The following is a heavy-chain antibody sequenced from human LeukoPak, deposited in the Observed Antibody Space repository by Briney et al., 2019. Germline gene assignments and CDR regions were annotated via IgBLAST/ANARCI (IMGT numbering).Heavy chain of an antibody. V-gene: IGHV3-66*01. CDR1: GFTFSSYS. CDR3: ARGRGSGWPFDY. J-gene: IGHJ4*02. Sequence: QTGGSLRLSCAASGFTFSSYSMNWVRQAPGKGLEWVSVIYSGGSTYYADSVKGRFTISRDSSKNTLYLQMNSLRAEDTAVYYCARGRGSGWPFDYWGQGTLVTVSS. D-gene: IGHD6-19*01. CDR2: IYSGGST.